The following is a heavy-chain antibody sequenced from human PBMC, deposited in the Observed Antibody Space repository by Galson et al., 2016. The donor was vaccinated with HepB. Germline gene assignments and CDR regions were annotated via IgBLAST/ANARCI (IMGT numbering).Heavy chain of an antibody. Sequence: SLRLSCAASGFTFSGYWMNWVRQAPRKGLVWVSRINSDGRNTTYADSVKGRFTISRDNAKNTLYLQMNSLRAEDTAVYYCATPRGLPLTDGYFDLWGRGTRVTVAS. CDR3: ATPRGLPLTDGYFDL. V-gene: IGHV3-74*01. D-gene: IGHD1-14*01. CDR2: INSDGRNT. CDR1: GFTFSGYW. J-gene: IGHJ2*01.